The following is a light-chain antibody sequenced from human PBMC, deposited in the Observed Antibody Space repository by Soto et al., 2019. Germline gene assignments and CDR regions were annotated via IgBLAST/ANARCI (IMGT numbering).Light chain of an antibody. J-gene: IGKJ4*01. CDR2: WAS. Sequence: DVVMTQSPDSLAVSLGERATINCKSSQSVLYSSNNKNYLAWYQQKPGQPPKLLIYWASTRESGVPDRFSGSGSETDFTLTIVSLQAEDVAVYYCQQSYSLPLTFGGGTKVEIK. CDR1: QSVLYSSNNKNY. V-gene: IGKV4-1*01. CDR3: QQSYSLPLT.